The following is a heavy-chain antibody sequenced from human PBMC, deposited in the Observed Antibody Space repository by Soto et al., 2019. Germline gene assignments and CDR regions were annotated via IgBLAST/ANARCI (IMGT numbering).Heavy chain of an antibody. CDR1: GFTVSSNY. D-gene: IGHD1-26*01. CDR2: IGTAGDT. Sequence: EVQLVESGGGLIQPGGSLRLSCAASGFTVSSNYMSWVRQAPGKGLEWVSVIGTAGDTYYPGSVKGRFTISRENAKNSLYLQMNSLRAGDTAVYYCAREGIVGAWRAFDIWGQGTMVTVSS. V-gene: IGHV3-13*01. CDR3: AREGIVGAWRAFDI. J-gene: IGHJ3*02.